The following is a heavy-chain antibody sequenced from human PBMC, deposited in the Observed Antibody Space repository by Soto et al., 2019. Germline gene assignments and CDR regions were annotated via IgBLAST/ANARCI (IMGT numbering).Heavy chain of an antibody. CDR3: ARGDYDFWSGPPDAVDV. J-gene: IGHJ6*02. D-gene: IGHD3-3*01. CDR2: MNPNSGNT. V-gene: IGHV1-8*01. Sequence: ASVKVSCKASGYTFTSYDINWVRQATGQGLEWMGWMNPNSGNTGYAQKFQGRVTMTRNTSISTAYMELSSLRSEDTAVYYCARGDYDFWSGPPDAVDVWGQGTTVTVSS. CDR1: GYTFTSYD.